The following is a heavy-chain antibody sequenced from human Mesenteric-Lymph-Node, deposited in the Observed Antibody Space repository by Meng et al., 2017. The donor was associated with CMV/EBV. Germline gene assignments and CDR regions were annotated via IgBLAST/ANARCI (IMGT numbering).Heavy chain of an antibody. CDR3: ARAVGYCDFWRGYSYYYGLDV. CDR2: IRVDGGEK. V-gene: IGHV3-7*01. D-gene: IGHD3-3*01. Sequence: GESLKISCAASGFTFSSYWMSWVRQAPGKGLEWVASIRVDGGEKYYVDSVKRRFTISRDNAKNSLYLQMTSLRAQDTAVYYCARAVGYCDFWRGYSYYYGLDVWGQGATVTVSS. CDR1: GFTFSSYW. J-gene: IGHJ6*02.